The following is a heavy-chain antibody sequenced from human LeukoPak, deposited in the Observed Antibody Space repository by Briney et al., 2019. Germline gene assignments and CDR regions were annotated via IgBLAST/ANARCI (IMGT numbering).Heavy chain of an antibody. J-gene: IGHJ6*03. Sequence: PSETLSLTCTVSGASTSSHYWSWIRQPAGEGLEWIGRIYSSGSTNYNPPLESRVTMSVDTSKNQFSLKLTSMTAADTAIYYCATTGPGNRWENYYMDGWGKGTTVTVSS. CDR1: GASTSSHY. CDR2: IYSSGST. V-gene: IGHV4-4*07. CDR3: ATTGPGNRWENYYMDG. D-gene: IGHD1-26*01.